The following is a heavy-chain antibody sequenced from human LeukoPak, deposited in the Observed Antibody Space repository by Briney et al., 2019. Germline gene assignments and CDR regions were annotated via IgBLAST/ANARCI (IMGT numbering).Heavy chain of an antibody. J-gene: IGHJ4*02. CDR1: GGSISSYY. V-gene: IGHV4-4*07. Sequence: RPSETLSLTCTVSGGSISSYYWSWLRQPAGKGLEWIGRIYTSGSTNYNPSLKSRVTMSVDTSKNQFSLKLSSVTAADTAVYYCARALSIAAAGDFDYWGQGTLVTVSS. CDR2: IYTSGST. D-gene: IGHD6-13*01. CDR3: ARALSIAAAGDFDY.